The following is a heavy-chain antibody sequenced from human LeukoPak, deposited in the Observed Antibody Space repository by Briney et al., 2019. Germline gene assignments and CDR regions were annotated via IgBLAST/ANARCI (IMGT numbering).Heavy chain of an antibody. J-gene: IGHJ3*02. CDR1: GFTFSSYA. V-gene: IGHV3-23*01. CDR2: ISGSGGST. D-gene: IGHD2-21*02. CDR3: AKLDGYCGGDCSYDAFDI. Sequence: QSGGSLRLSCAASGFTFSSYAMSWVRQAPGKGLEWVSAISGSGGSTYYADSVKGRFTISRDNSKNTLYLQMNSLRAEDTAVYYCAKLDGYCGGDCSYDAFDIWGQGTMVTVSS.